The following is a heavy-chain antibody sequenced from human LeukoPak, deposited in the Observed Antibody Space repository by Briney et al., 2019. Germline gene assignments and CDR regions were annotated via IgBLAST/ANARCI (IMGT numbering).Heavy chain of an antibody. D-gene: IGHD4-17*01. CDR3: ARDTRTMTAVTRGQHYYYGLDV. Sequence: ASVRVSCKASGYTFTNYYLHWVRQAPGHGLEWMAIINPSDGGTYYEQELQGRVTVTRDTSTSTVYMELSSLRSEATAVYYCARDTRTMTAVTRGQHYYYGLDVWGQGTTVTVSS. CDR1: GYTFTNYY. J-gene: IGHJ6*02. CDR2: INPSDGGT. V-gene: IGHV1-46*01.